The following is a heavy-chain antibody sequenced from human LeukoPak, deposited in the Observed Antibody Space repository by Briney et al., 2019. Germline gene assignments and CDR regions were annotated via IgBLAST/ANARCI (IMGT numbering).Heavy chain of an antibody. CDR3: ARVLRYFDWLSTGPFDY. V-gene: IGHV3-7*01. Sequence: PGGSLRLSCAASGFTFSSCWMSWVRQAPGKGLEWVANIKQDGSEKYYVDSVKGRFTISRDNAKNSLYLQINSLRAEDTAVSYCARVLRYFDWLSTGPFDYWGQGTLVTVSS. J-gene: IGHJ4*02. D-gene: IGHD3-9*01. CDR2: IKQDGSEK. CDR1: GFTFSSCW.